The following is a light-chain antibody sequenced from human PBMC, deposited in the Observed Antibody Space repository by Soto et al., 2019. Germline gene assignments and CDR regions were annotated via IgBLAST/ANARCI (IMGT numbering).Light chain of an antibody. CDR3: LLDYAYFWA. CDR2: AAS. Sequence: AIQVTQSPSSLSASVGDRVTITCRTSQGIRSALGWYQQKPGKVPKLLIYAASTLQSGVPSRFSGSGSGRDFTLTISRLQPEDFATYYCLLDYAYFWAFGQGTKVHIK. V-gene: IGKV1-6*01. CDR1: QGIRSA. J-gene: IGKJ1*01.